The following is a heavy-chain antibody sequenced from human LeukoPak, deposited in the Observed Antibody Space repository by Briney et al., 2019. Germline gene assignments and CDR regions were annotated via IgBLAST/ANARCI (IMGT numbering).Heavy chain of an antibody. CDR2: INHSGST. D-gene: IGHD2-2*01. V-gene: IGHV4-34*01. J-gene: IGHJ3*02. CDR3: AREVRRRVVPAVLDAFDI. CDR1: GGSFSGYY. Sequence: SETLSLTCAVYGGSFSGYYWSWIRQPPGKGLEWIGEINHSGSTNYNPSLKSRVTISVDTSKNQFSLKLSSVTAADTAVYYCAREVRRRVVPAVLDAFDIWGQGTMVTVSS.